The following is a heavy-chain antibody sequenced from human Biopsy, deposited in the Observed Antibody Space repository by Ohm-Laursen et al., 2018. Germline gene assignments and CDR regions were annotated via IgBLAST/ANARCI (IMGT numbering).Heavy chain of an antibody. CDR2: IFYDGSNT. V-gene: IGHV3-30*18. D-gene: IGHD5-18*01. J-gene: IGHJ6*02. CDR3: AKDRYNYTPIGGFSMDV. Sequence: SLRLSCAASGFTFNNYGMQWVRQAPGKGLEWVAFIFYDGSNTYYADSVKGRSTISRDNCRDTLYLQMGSLRAEDTAVYYCAKDRYNYTPIGGFSMDVWGQGTTVTVSS. CDR1: GFTFNNYG.